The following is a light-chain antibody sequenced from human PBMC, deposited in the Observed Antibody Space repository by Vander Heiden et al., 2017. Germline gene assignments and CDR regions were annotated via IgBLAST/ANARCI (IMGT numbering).Light chain of an antibody. J-gene: IGLJ2*01. CDR2: DVA. CDR3: SSSYAGSVI. CDR1: SSDVDDYSS. Sequence: QSALAQPPSASGSPGQSVTISCTGVSSDVDDYSSVTWYRPQPGKAPELIIYDVAKRPARVPDRFSGSKSGNTASMTVSGLQTEDEALYYCSSSYAGSVIFGGGTKLTVL. V-gene: IGLV2-8*01.